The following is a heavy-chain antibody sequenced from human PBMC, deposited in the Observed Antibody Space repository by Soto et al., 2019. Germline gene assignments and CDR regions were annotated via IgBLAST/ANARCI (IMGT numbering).Heavy chain of an antibody. CDR2: ISYDGSNK. J-gene: IGHJ6*02. V-gene: IGHV3-30*18. CDR3: VKDGSSGWHYYSALDV. CDR1: GFTFNSYG. D-gene: IGHD6-19*01. Sequence: GGSLRLSCAASGFTFNSYGMHWVRQAPGKGLEWVAVISYDGSNKYYADSVKGRFTIARDNSKNTLYLQMSSLRAEDTAVYYCVKDGSSGWHYYSALDVWGQGTSDTVSS.